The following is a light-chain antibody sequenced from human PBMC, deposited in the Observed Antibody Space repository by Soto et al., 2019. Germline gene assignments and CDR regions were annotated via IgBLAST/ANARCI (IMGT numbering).Light chain of an antibody. V-gene: IGKV3-20*01. CDR3: QQYDSSPRT. Sequence: EIVLTQSAGTVSLSPGERATLSCRASQSLRSTSLAWYQQKPGQAPRLLISGASTRAADIPDRFSGSGSGTDFTLTIGRLEPEDLAVYYCQQYDSSPRTFGQGTKVDIK. J-gene: IGKJ1*01. CDR2: GAS. CDR1: QSLRSTS.